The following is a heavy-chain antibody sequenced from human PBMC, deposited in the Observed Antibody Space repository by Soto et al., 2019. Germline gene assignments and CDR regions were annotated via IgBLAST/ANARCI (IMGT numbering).Heavy chain of an antibody. CDR3: ARGSRIAAQYWNFDY. J-gene: IGHJ4*02. CDR2: INHRGST. V-gene: IGHV4-34*01. CDR1: GGSFSGYY. D-gene: IGHD6-13*01. Sequence: SQTLSLTCAVYGGSFSGYYWSRIRQPPGKGLEWTGEINHRGSTNYNPSLKSRVTISVDTSKNQLSLKLSSVTAADTAVYYCARGSRIAAQYWNFDYWGQGTLVTVSS.